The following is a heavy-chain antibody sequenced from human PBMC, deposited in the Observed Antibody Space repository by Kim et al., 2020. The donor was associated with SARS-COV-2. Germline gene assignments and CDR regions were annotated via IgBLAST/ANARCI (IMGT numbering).Heavy chain of an antibody. J-gene: IGHJ5*02. D-gene: IGHD3-9*01. Sequence: SVKARFTISRDNAKNSLYLQMNSLVAEDTAVYYCARDRSLRYFDKGWFDPWGQGTLVTVSA. CDR3: ARDRSLRYFDKGWFDP. V-gene: IGHV3-21*01.